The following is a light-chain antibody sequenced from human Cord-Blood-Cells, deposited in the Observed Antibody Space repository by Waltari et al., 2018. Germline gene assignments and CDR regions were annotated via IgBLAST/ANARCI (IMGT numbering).Light chain of an antibody. Sequence: DIQMTQSPSSLSASVGDRVTITCQASKDISNYLNGYQQKPGKAPKLLIYDASNLETGVPSRFSGSGSGTDFTFTISSLQPEDIATYYCQQYDNLPLTFGGGTKVEIK. CDR3: QQYDNLPLT. V-gene: IGKV1-33*01. CDR1: KDISNY. J-gene: IGKJ4*01. CDR2: DAS.